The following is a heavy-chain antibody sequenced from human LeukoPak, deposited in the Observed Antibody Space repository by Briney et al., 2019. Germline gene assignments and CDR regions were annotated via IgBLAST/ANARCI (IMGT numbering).Heavy chain of an antibody. D-gene: IGHD1-26*01. CDR2: IFYSGTT. Sequence: PSETLSLTCTVSGGSISSYYWGWIRQPPGKGLDWIGTIFYSGTTYYNPSLKSRVTMSVDTSKNQFSLNLRSVTAADTAVYFCARHLDSGTSRDAVDIWGQGTMVTVSS. CDR3: ARHLDSGTSRDAVDI. J-gene: IGHJ3*02. V-gene: IGHV4-39*01. CDR1: GGSISSYY.